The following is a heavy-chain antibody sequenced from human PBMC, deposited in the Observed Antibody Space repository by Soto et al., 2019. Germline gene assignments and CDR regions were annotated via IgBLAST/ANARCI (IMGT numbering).Heavy chain of an antibody. Sequence: EVQLVESGGGLVQPGGSLRLSCAASGFTVSSNYMSWVRQAPGKGLEWVSVIYSGGSTYYADSVKGRFTISRDNSKNRLYLQMNSLRAEDTAVYYCAREVAAAGTFDPWGQGTLVTVSS. CDR1: GFTVSSNY. CDR3: AREVAAAGTFDP. V-gene: IGHV3-66*01. J-gene: IGHJ5*02. D-gene: IGHD6-13*01. CDR2: IYSGGST.